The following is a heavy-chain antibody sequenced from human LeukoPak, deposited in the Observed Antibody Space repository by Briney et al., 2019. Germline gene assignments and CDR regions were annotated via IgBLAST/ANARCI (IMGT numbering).Heavy chain of an antibody. Sequence: GGSLRLSCAASGFTFSTYTMIWVRQAPGKGLEWVSSISSSSTYINYADSVKGRVTISRDNAKNSLFLQLNSLRAEDTAVYYCARDLLHYYDSSGYYWGQGTLVTVSS. D-gene: IGHD3-22*01. J-gene: IGHJ4*02. CDR2: ISSSSTYI. CDR1: GFTFSTYT. CDR3: ARDLLHYYDSSGYY. V-gene: IGHV3-21*01.